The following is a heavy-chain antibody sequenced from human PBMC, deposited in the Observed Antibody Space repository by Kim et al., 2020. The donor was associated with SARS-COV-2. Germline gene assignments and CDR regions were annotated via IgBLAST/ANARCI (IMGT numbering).Heavy chain of an antibody. V-gene: IGHV3-30*18. Sequence: GGSLRLSCAASGFTFSSYGMHWVRQAPGKGLEWVAVISYDGSNKYYADSVKGRFTISRDNSKNTLYLQMNSLRAEDTAVYYCAKEGGSYYPYFDYWGQGTLVTVSS. J-gene: IGHJ4*02. D-gene: IGHD1-26*01. CDR3: AKEGGSYYPYFDY. CDR1: GFTFSSYG. CDR2: ISYDGSNK.